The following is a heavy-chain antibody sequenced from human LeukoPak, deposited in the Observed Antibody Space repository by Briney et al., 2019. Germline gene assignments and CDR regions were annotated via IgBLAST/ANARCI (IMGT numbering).Heavy chain of an antibody. Sequence: SETLSLTCTVSGGSISSYYWSWIRQPPGKGLEWIGYIYYSGSTNYNPSLKSRVTTSVDTSKNQFSLKLSSVTAADTAVYYCARGLYSGSYTRSTFDYWGQGTLVTVSS. CDR1: GGSISSYY. V-gene: IGHV4-59*08. J-gene: IGHJ4*02. CDR2: IYYSGST. D-gene: IGHD1-26*01. CDR3: ARGLYSGSYTRSTFDY.